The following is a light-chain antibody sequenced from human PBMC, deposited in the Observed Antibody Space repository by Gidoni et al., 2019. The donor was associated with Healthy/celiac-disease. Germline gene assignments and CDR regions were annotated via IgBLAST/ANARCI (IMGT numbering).Light chain of an antibody. V-gene: IGKV3-11*01. CDR2: DAS. J-gene: IGKJ1*01. Sequence: EIVLTQSPATLSLSPGERATLSCRASQSVSSYLAWYQQKPGQDPRLLIYDASNRATGIPARFSGRGSGTDFTLTISSLEPEDFAVYYCQQRSNWPPWTFGQGTKVEIK. CDR3: QQRSNWPPWT. CDR1: QSVSSY.